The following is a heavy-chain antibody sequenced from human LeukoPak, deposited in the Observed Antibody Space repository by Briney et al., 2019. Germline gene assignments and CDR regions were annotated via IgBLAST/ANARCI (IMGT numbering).Heavy chain of an antibody. CDR2: IYYSGST. J-gene: IGHJ4*02. Sequence: SETLSLTCTVSGGSISSGDYYWSWIRQPPGKGLEWIGYIYYSGSTYYNPSLKSRVTISVDTSKNQFSLKLSSVTAADTAVYYCAKDPYYYDSSGYYVDYWGQGTLVTVSS. D-gene: IGHD3-22*01. CDR1: GGSISSGDYY. V-gene: IGHV4-30-4*08. CDR3: AKDPYYYDSSGYYVDY.